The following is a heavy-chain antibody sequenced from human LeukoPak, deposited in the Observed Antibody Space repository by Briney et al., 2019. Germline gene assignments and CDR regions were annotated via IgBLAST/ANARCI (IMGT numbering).Heavy chain of an antibody. D-gene: IGHD2/OR15-2a*01. CDR1: GGSFSGYY. CDR2: INHSGST. V-gene: IGHV4-34*01. J-gene: IGHJ5*02. Sequence: PSETLSLTCAVCGGSFSGYYWSWIRQPPGKGLEWIGEINHSGSTNYNPSLKSRVTISVDTSKNQFSLKLSSVTAADTAVYYCALGKRSKSFFGHNWFDPWGQGTLVTVSS. CDR3: ALGKRSKSFFGHNWFDP.